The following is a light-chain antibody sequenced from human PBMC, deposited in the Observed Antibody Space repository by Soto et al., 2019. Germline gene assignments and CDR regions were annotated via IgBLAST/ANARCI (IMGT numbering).Light chain of an antibody. J-gene: IGKJ1*01. CDR3: QQYGSSPWP. CDR2: GAS. V-gene: IGKV3-20*01. Sequence: EIVLTQSPGTLSLSPGERATLSCRASQSVSNNYLAWYQQKPGQSPRLLIYGASSRATGIQDRFSGSGSGTDFTLTISRLEPEDFAVYYCQQYGSSPWPFGQGTKVEIK. CDR1: QSVSNNY.